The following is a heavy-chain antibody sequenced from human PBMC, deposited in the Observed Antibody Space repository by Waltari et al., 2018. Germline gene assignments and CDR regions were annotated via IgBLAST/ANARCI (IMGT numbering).Heavy chain of an antibody. V-gene: IGHV4-59*01. CDR2: IYNSGST. Sequence: QVQLQESGPGLVKPSETLSLTCTVSGGSISNYYWNWIRQPHGKGLEWIGYIYNSGSTNYNPSLETRVTISADTSKNQFSLKLRSATATDTAMYYCARASGSGWPPNYFYGMDVWGQGITVIVSS. CDR1: GGSISNYY. CDR3: ARASGSGWPPNYFYGMDV. J-gene: IGHJ6*02. D-gene: IGHD6-19*01.